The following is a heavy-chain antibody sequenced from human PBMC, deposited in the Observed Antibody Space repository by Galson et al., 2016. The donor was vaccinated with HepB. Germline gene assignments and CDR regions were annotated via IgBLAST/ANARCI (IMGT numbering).Heavy chain of an antibody. CDR2: IDPSDSQT. CDR1: GYSFTTYW. CDR3: ARRYSSSERFDFDY. D-gene: IGHD6-6*01. J-gene: IGHJ4*02. V-gene: IGHV5-10-1*01. Sequence: QSGAEVKKPGESLRISCHGSGYSFTTYWISRVRQMPGKGLEWMGRIDPSDSQTNYSPSFQGHVTISGDKSTRTAYLQWSSLKASDTAIYYCARRYSSSERFDFDYWGQGTLITVSS.